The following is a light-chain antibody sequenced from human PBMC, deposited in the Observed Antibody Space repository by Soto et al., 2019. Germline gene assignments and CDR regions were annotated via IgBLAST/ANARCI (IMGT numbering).Light chain of an antibody. V-gene: IGLV2-14*01. CDR2: EVT. CDR1: SSDVGAYNY. J-gene: IGLJ1*01. Sequence: QSVLTQPASVSVSPGQSITISCTGTSSDVGAYNYVSWYQHHPGKVPKLLIYEVTNRPSGVSGRFSGSKSGNTASLTISGLQAEDEADYYCSSKRDSSTLFVFGTGTKVTVL. CDR3: SSKRDSSTLFV.